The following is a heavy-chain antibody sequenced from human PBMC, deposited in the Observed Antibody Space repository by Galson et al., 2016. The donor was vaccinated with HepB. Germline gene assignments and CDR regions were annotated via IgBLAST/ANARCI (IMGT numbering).Heavy chain of an antibody. CDR3: ARGHLVVPFSFYFDY. Sequence: CAISGDSVSSKSAAWNWIRHSPSGGLEWLGRTYHTSNWYSDYAVSVKSRITINPDTSKNQFSLQLNSVTTEDTAVDYCARGHLVVPFSFYFDYWGQGSLVTVSA. CDR1: GDSVSSKSAA. J-gene: IGHJ4*02. V-gene: IGHV6-1*01. CDR2: TYHTSNWYS. D-gene: IGHD2-15*01.